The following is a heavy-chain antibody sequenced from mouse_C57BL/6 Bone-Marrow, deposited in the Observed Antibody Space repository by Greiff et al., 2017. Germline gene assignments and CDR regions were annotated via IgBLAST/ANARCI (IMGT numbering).Heavy chain of an antibody. CDR3: ARWRLRRFDY. CDR1: GYTFTSYW. Sequence: VQLQQSGAELVKPGASVKLSCKASGYTFTSYWMHWVKQRPGQGLEWIGMIHPNSGSTNYNEKFKSKATLTVDKSSSTAYMQLSSLTSEDSAVYYCARWRLRRFDYWGQGTTLTVSS. CDR2: IHPNSGST. D-gene: IGHD2-4*01. V-gene: IGHV1-64*01. J-gene: IGHJ2*01.